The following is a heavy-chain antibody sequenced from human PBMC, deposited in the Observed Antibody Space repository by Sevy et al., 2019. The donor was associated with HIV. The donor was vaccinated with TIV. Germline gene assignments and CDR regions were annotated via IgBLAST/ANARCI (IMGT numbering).Heavy chain of an antibody. CDR1: GFTFSSHW. Sequence: GGSLRRSCAVSGFTFSSHWMFWVRQAPGKGLVWVSHINSHGTITNYADSVKGRFAIYRGNTKNTIYLQMNSPRAEDTAVYYCARGQLLQFLEWPSYGLDVWGQGTTVTVSS. V-gene: IGHV3-74*01. CDR3: ARGQLLQFLEWPSYGLDV. D-gene: IGHD3-3*01. CDR2: INSHGTIT. J-gene: IGHJ6*02.